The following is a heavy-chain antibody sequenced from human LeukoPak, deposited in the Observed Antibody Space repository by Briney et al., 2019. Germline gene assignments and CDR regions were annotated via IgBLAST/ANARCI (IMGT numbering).Heavy chain of an antibody. CDR1: GFAFGSEA. J-gene: IGHJ4*02. Sequence: GGSLRLSCAVSGFAFGSEAMSWVRQSPARGLEWVASISPGGGTTYYADYVKGRFTISRDNSNNSLFVQMNSLRAEDTAVYYCAKDWAEPYYFDYWGQGTLVTVSS. CDR2: ISPGGGTT. CDR3: AKDWAEPYYFDY. V-gene: IGHV3-23*01. D-gene: IGHD1-26*01.